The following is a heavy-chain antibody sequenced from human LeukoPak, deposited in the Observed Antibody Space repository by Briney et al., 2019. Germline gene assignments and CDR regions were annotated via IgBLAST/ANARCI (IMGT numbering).Heavy chain of an antibody. J-gene: IGHJ4*02. CDR2: IVVGSGNT. V-gene: IGHV1-58*02. CDR3: AADTSSGSYASGY. D-gene: IGHD1-26*01. CDR1: GFTFTSSA. Sequence: SVKVSCKASGFTFTSSAMQWVRQGRGRRLEWIGWIVVGSGNTNYAQKFQERVTITRDMSTSTAYMELSSLRSEDTAVYYCAADTSSGSYASGYWGQGTLVTVSS.